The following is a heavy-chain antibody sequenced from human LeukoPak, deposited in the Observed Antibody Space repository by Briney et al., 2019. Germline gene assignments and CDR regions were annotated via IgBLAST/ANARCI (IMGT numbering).Heavy chain of an antibody. CDR3: ARDFYSSGWYVSDY. V-gene: IGHV4-39*07. D-gene: IGHD6-19*01. CDR1: GGSISSSSYY. CDR2: IYYSGST. J-gene: IGHJ4*02. Sequence: SETLSLTCTVSGGSISSSSYYWGWIRQPPGKGLEWIGSIYYSGSTYYNPSLKSRVTISVDTSKNQFSLKLSSVTAADTAVYYCARDFYSSGWYVSDYWGQGTLVTVSS.